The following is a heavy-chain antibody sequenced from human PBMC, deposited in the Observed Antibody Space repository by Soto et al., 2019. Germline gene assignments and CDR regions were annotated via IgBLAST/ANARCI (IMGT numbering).Heavy chain of an antibody. CDR3: ARDLVPAAVSGALDY. CDR1: GFTFNNYA. V-gene: IGHV3-23*01. D-gene: IGHD2-2*01. J-gene: IGHJ4*02. CDR2: VGGSGVST. Sequence: GGSLRLSCAVSGFTFNNYAMSWVRQAAGKGLEWVSAVGGSGVSTYYADSVKGRFTISRDNSKNTLYLQMNSLRAEDTAVYFCARDLVPAAVSGALDYWGQGTLVTVSS.